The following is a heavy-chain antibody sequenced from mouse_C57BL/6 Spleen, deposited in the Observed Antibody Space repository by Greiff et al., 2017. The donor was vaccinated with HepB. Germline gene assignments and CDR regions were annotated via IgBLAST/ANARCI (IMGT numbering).Heavy chain of an antibody. J-gene: IGHJ2*01. CDR1: GYTFTEYT. V-gene: IGHV1-62-2*01. D-gene: IGHD2-3*01. Sequence: VQLQESGAELVKPGASVKLSCKASGYTFTEYTIHWVKQRSGQGLEWIGWFYPGDGDTNYNGKFKGKATLTADKSSSTAYMQLSSLTSEDSAVYFCARGGVYDGYYLYGLDYWGQGTTLTVSS. CDR3: ARGGVYDGYYLYGLDY. CDR2: FYPGDGDT.